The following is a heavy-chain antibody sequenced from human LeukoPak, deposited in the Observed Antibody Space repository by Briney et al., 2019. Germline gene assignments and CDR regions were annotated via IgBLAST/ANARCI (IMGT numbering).Heavy chain of an antibody. J-gene: IGHJ4*02. D-gene: IGHD3-22*01. V-gene: IGHV3-23*01. CDR1: GFTFSSYA. Sequence: GGSLRLSCAASGFTFSSYAMSWVRQAPGKGLEWVSAISGSGGSTYYADSVKGRFTISRDNSKNTLYLQMNSLRAEDTAVYYCAKAVGLYYDSGGYLSYFDYWGQGTLVTVSS. CDR2: ISGSGGST. CDR3: AKAVGLYYDSGGYLSYFDY.